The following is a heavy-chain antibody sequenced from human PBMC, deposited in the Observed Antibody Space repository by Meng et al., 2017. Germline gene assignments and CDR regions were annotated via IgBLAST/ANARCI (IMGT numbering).Heavy chain of an antibody. CDR2: IIPIFGTA. CDR1: GGTFSSYA. D-gene: IGHD6-19*01. V-gene: IGHV1-69*05. J-gene: IGHJ5*02. CDR3: ASTIAVAGTGWFDP. Sequence: QVQLVQSWAGVKTPGPSLKVSCKASGGTFSSYAISWVRQAPGQGLEWMGGIIPIFGTANYAQKFQGRVTITTDESTSTAYMELSSLRSEDTAVYYCASTIAVAGTGWFDPWGQGTLVTVSS.